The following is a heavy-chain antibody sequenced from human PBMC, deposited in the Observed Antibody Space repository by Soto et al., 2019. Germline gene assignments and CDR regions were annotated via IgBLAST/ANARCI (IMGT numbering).Heavy chain of an antibody. V-gene: IGHV1-8*01. CDR3: ARGGFSSGWRHDY. Sequence: VASVKVSCKASGYTFISYDINWVRQATGQGLEWVGWMNPNSGDTAYAQKFQGRLTVTRDASISTAYMELTSLTSEDTAMYYCARGGFSSGWRHDYWGQGTLVTVSS. J-gene: IGHJ4*02. D-gene: IGHD6-19*01. CDR1: GYTFISYD. CDR2: MNPNSGDT.